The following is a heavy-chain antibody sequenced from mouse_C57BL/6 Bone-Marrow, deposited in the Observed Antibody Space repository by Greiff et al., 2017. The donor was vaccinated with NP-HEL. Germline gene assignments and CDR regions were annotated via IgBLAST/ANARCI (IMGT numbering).Heavy chain of an antibody. J-gene: IGHJ1*03. CDR3: ARSNGYGYDDWYFDV. D-gene: IGHD2-2*01. CDR2: IYPGSGNT. CDR1: GYTFTDYY. Sequence: QVQLQQSGAELVRPGASVKLSCKASGYTFTDYYINWVKQRPGQGLEWIARIYPGSGNTYYNEKFKGKATLTAEKSSSTAYMQLSSLTSEDSAVYFCARSNGYGYDDWYFDVWGTGTTVTVSS. V-gene: IGHV1-76*01.